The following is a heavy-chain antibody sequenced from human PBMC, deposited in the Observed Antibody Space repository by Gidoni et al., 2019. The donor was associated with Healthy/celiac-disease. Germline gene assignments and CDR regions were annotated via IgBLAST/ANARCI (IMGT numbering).Heavy chain of an antibody. Sequence: QVQLGQSGAEVKKPGAAVKDSCKASGDTVTSYGISWVRQAPGQGLEWMGWIGAYNGTPTYAQKLQGSVTMTTDTSTSTAYMELRSLRSDDTAVYYCATTSIAAAGRKFDPWGQGTLVTVSS. CDR2: IGAYNGTP. CDR3: ATTSIAAAGRKFDP. CDR1: GDTVTSYG. J-gene: IGHJ5*02. V-gene: IGHV1-18*01. D-gene: IGHD6-13*01.